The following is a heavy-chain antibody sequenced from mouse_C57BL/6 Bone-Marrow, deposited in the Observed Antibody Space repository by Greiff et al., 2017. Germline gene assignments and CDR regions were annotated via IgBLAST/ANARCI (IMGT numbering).Heavy chain of an antibody. D-gene: IGHD2-4*01. CDR3: ARVGYDYDLHFDY. J-gene: IGHJ2*01. CDR1: GYTFTSYW. Sequence: VQLQQSGAELVKPGASVKLSCKASGYTFTSYWMHWVKQRPGQGLEWIGMIHPNSGSTNYNEKFKSKATLTVDKSSSTAYMQRSSLTSEDSAVYYCARVGYDYDLHFDYWGQGTTLTVSS. V-gene: IGHV1-64*01. CDR2: IHPNSGST.